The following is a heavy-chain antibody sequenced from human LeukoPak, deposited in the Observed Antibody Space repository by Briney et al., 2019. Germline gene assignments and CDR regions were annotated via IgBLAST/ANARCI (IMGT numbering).Heavy chain of an antibody. J-gene: IGHJ4*02. CDR1: GFTFDDYA. D-gene: IGHD3-10*01. V-gene: IGHV3-9*01. CDR3: AKGITMVRGVIITEYYFDY. Sequence: GRSLRLSCAAPGFTFDDYAMHWVRQAPGKGLEWVSGISWNSGSIGYADSVKGRFTISRDNAKNSLYLQMNSLRAEDTALYYCAKGITMVRGVIITEYYFDYWGQGTLVTVSS. CDR2: ISWNSGSI.